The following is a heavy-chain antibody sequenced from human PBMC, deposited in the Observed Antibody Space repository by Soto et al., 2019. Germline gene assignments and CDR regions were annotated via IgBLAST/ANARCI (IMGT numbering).Heavy chain of an antibody. CDR1: GYSFTTKG. D-gene: IGHD1-1*01. J-gene: IGHJ4*02. CDR2: ISAYSGNT. Sequence: QVQVVQSGAEVKKPGASVKVSCKASGYSFTTKGFSWVRQAPGQGLEWMGWISAYSGNTNYAQKLQGRVTLTTDSSSDTAYMELGSLRSDDTAVYYCARTYSNNWNAAYFAYWGQGTLVIVSS. V-gene: IGHV1-18*01. CDR3: ARTYSNNWNAAYFAY.